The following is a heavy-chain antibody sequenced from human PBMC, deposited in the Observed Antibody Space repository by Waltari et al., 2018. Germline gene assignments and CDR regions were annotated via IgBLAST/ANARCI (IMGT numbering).Heavy chain of an antibody. V-gene: IGHV3-23*01. J-gene: IGHJ6*02. CDR1: GFTFRLYA. D-gene: IGHD5-12*01. CDR2: ISGSGGST. Sequence: EVQLLESGGGLVQPGGSLRLSCAASGFTFRLYAMSWVRQAPGKGLEWVSAISGSGGSTYYADSVKDRFTISRDNSKNTLYLQMNSLRAEDTAVYYCAKDLGYDWGHGMDVWGQGTTVTVSS. CDR3: AKDLGYDWGHGMDV.